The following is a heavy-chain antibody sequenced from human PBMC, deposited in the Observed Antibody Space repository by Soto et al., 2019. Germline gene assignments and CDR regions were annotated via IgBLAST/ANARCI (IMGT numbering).Heavy chain of an antibody. CDR2: INAGNGNT. D-gene: IGHD3-10*01. V-gene: IGHV1-3*01. J-gene: IGHJ5*02. CDR1: GYTFTIYA. Sequence: ASVKVSCKASGYTFTIYAMHWVRQAPGQRLEWMGWINAGNGNTKYSQKFQGRVTITRDTSASTAYMELSSLRSEDTAVYYCARAYYGSGGLNWFDPWGQGTLVTVSP. CDR3: ARAYYGSGGLNWFDP.